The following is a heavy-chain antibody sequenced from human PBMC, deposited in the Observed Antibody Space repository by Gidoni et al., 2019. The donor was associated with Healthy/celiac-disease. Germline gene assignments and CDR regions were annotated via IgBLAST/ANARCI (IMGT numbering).Heavy chain of an antibody. CDR2: ISYDGSNK. CDR1: GFTLSRYG. CDR3: ARAAAGGGYYFDY. D-gene: IGHD6-13*01. Sequence: QVQLVESGGGVVQPGRSLRLPCTASGFTLSRYGMHWVRQAPGKGLEWVAVISYDGSNKYYADSVKGRFTISRDNSKNTLYLQMNSLRAEDTAVYYCARAAAGGGYYFDYWGQGTLVTVSS. J-gene: IGHJ4*02. V-gene: IGHV3-30*03.